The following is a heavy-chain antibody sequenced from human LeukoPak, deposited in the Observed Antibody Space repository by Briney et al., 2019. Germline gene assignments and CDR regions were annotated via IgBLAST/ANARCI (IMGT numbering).Heavy chain of an antibody. V-gene: IGHV3-48*03. Sequence: GGSLRLPCAASGFTFSSYEMNWVRQAPGKGLEWVSYISSSGSTIYYADSVKGRFTISRDNAKNSLYLQMNSLRAEDTAAYYCARFLYGDYALDYWGQGTLVTVSS. CDR1: GFTFSSYE. CDR3: ARFLYGDYALDY. J-gene: IGHJ4*02. CDR2: ISSSGSTI. D-gene: IGHD4-17*01.